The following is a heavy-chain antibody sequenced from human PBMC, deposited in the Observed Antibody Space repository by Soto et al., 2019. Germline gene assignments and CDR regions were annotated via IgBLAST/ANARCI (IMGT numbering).Heavy chain of an antibody. J-gene: IGHJ6*03. CDR3: ARGGFLEPHMDV. V-gene: IGHV1-8*01. CDR2: MNPNSADT. CDR1: GYSFTSYD. Sequence: QVQLVQSGAEVKKPGASVKVSCKASGYSFTSYDMNWVRQVPGQGPEWMGWMNPNSADTGYAQKFQGRMTMRRDMSTRTMYMELSGLTSEDTDVYYCARGGFLEPHMDVWGRGTTVTVSS.